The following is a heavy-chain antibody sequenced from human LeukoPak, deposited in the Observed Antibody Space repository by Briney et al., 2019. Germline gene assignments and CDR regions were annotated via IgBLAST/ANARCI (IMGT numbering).Heavy chain of an antibody. Sequence: EASVTVSCKASGYTFTSYYMHWVRQAPGQGLEWMGIINPSGGSTSYAQKFQGRVTMTRDTSTSTVYMELSSLRSEDTAVYYCARDRSARGSFFDIWGQGTMVTVSS. CDR2: INPSGGST. J-gene: IGHJ3*02. CDR1: GYTFTSYY. D-gene: IGHD5-18*01. CDR3: ARDRSARGSFFDI. V-gene: IGHV1-46*01.